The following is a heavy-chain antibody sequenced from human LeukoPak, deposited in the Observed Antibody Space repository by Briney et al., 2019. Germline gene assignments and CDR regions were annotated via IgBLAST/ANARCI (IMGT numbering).Heavy chain of an antibody. J-gene: IGHJ4*02. Sequence: GESLKISCKGSGYSFTTYWIGWVRQMPGKGLEWMGIIYPGDSDTRYSPSFQGQVTISADKSISTAYVQWSSLKASDNAMYYYASRDGYNFFDFWGQGTLVTVSS. D-gene: IGHD5-24*01. CDR2: IYPGDSDT. V-gene: IGHV5-51*01. CDR3: ASRDGYNFFDF. CDR1: GYSFTTYW.